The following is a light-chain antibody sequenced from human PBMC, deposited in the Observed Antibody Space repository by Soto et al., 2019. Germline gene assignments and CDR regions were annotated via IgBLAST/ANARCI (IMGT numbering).Light chain of an antibody. V-gene: IGKV3-15*01. Sequence: EIVFTQSPATLSVSPGERATLSCRASQSVSSNLAWYQQKPGQAPRLLIYGASTSATGIPARFSGSGSGTEFTLTISSLQSEDFAVDYCQQYKNWPTFGQGTKV. CDR1: QSVSSN. CDR3: QQYKNWPT. CDR2: GAS. J-gene: IGKJ1*01.